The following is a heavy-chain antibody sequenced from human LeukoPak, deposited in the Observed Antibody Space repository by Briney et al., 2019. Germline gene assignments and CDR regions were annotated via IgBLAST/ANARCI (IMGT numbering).Heavy chain of an antibody. CDR3: ARDHDFWSGLPPNYFDY. D-gene: IGHD3-3*01. J-gene: IGHJ4*02. Sequence: PGGSLRLSCAASGFTFSSYWMSWVRQAPGKGLEWVANIKQDGSEKYYVDSVKGRFTISRDNAKNSLYLQMNSLKAEDTAVYYCARDHDFWSGLPPNYFDYWGQGTLVTVSS. V-gene: IGHV3-7*01. CDR2: IKQDGSEK. CDR1: GFTFSSYW.